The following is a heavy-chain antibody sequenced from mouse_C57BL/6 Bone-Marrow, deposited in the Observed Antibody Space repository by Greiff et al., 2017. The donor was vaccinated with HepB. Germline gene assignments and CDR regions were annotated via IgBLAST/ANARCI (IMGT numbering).Heavy chain of an antibody. J-gene: IGHJ4*01. V-gene: IGHV6-3*01. D-gene: IGHD1-1*01. Sequence: EVKVEESGGGLVQPGGSMKLSCVASGFTFSNYWMNWVRQSPEKGLEWVAQIRLKSDNYATHYAESVKGRFTISRDDSKSSVYLQMNNLRAEDTGIYYCTDYGSPMDYWGQGTSVTVSS. CDR2: IRLKSDNYAT. CDR1: GFTFSNYW. CDR3: TDYGSPMDY.